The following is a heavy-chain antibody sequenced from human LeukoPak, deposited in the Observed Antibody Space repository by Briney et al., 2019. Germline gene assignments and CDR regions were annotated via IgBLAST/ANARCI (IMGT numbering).Heavy chain of an antibody. J-gene: IGHJ5*02. Sequence: PSETLSLTCTVSGGSISSYYWSWIRQPAGKGLEWIGRIYSSGSTNYNPSLKSRVTMSVDTSKNQFSLKLSSVTAADTAVYYCASQGVHSSSRGFDPWGQGTLVTVSS. CDR3: ASQGVHSSSRGFDP. CDR1: GGSISSYY. CDR2: IYSSGST. D-gene: IGHD6-13*01. V-gene: IGHV4-4*07.